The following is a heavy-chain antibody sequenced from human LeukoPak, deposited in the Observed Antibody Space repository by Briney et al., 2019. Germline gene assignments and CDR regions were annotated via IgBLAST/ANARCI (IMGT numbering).Heavy chain of an antibody. CDR2: IYYGGST. Sequence: PSETLSLTCTVSGGSIINNNYYYWGWVRQPPGKGLEWIGSIYYGGSTYYNPSLKSRVTISVDTSKNQFSLKLSSVTATDTAVYYCASVYNWNQHFDYWGQGSLVTVSS. V-gene: IGHV4-39*01. CDR1: GGSIINNNYYY. CDR3: ASVYNWNQHFDY. D-gene: IGHD1-1*01. J-gene: IGHJ4*02.